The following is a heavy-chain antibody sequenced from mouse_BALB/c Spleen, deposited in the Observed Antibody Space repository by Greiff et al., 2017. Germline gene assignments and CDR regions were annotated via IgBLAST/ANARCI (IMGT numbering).Heavy chain of an antibody. CDR3: ARWGFYGNYFDY. CDR2: ISSGGGNT. Sequence: VQLKESGGGLVQPGGSRKLSCAASGFTFSSYTMSWVRQTPEKRLEWVATISSGGGNTYYPDSVKGRFTISRDNAKNNLYLQMSSLRSEDTALYYCARWGFYGNYFDYWGQGTTLTVSS. J-gene: IGHJ2*01. V-gene: IGHV5-9*03. CDR1: GFTFSSYT. D-gene: IGHD2-1*01.